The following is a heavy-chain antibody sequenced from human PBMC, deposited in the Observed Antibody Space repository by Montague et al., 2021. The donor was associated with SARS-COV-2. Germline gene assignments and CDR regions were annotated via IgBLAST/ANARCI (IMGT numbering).Heavy chain of an antibody. V-gene: IGHV4-59*13. J-gene: IGHJ2*01. D-gene: IGHD3-10*01. CDR3: ARGAPTISMVLVAVTGAGWYLDP. CDR2: TYYSGVA. CDR1: GDSTRSSY. Sequence: SETLSLTCTVSGDSTRSSYWNWIRQPPGTGLEYIGYTYYSGVANYNPSLRSRFTISLDTSTNQFSLNLRSVTAADTAVCYCARGAPTISMVLVAVTGAGWYLDPWGRGTLVTVSS.